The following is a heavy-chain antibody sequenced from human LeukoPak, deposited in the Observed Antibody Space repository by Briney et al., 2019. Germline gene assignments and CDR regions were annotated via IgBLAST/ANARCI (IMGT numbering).Heavy chain of an antibody. CDR1: GTTVSIDY. CDR2: IYYRVTS. CDR3: ARAVGGDGSGSL. V-gene: IGHV4-59*02. Sequence: PSETLSLTCTVSGTTVSIDYWSWIRQPPGKGLEWIGYIYYRVTSDYNPSLKSRVTMSVDMSTRQISLKLSSVTAADTAVYYCARAVGGDGSGSLWGPGTLVTVSS. J-gene: IGHJ4*02. D-gene: IGHD3-10*01.